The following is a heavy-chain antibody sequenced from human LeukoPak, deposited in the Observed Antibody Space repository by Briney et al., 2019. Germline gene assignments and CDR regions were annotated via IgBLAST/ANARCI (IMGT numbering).Heavy chain of an antibody. V-gene: IGHV3-30-3*01. D-gene: IGHD6-19*01. Sequence: GRSLRLSCAASGFTFSSYAVHWVRQAPGKGLDWVALISYDGSKKSYADSVKGRFTISRDNSKNTLYLEMNSLRAEDTALYYCARGDSSGQGAFDIWGQGTMVTVSS. J-gene: IGHJ3*02. CDR2: ISYDGSKK. CDR1: GFTFSSYA. CDR3: ARGDSSGQGAFDI.